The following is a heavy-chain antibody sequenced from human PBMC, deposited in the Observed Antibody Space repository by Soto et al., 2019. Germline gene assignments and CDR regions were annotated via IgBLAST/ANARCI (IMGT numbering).Heavy chain of an antibody. D-gene: IGHD3-3*01. CDR2: IYWNDDK. Sequence: QITLKESGPTLVKPTQTLTLTCTFSGFSLSTSGVGVGWIRQPPGKALEWLALIYWNDDKRYSPSLKSRLTNTKDPPKNPVVLNMTNMDPVDTAKFYRAHSSSMDFWSGYYYGMDVWGQGTTVTVSS. V-gene: IGHV2-5*01. CDR1: GFSLSTSGVG. J-gene: IGHJ6*02. CDR3: AHSSSMDFWSGYYYGMDV.